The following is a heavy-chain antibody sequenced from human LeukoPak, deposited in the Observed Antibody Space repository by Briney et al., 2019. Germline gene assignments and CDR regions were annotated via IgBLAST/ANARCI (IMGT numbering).Heavy chain of an antibody. CDR2: IYHSGST. CDR3: AREGSGYSYGSLGY. J-gene: IGHJ4*02. V-gene: IGHV4-4*02. D-gene: IGHD5-18*01. Sequence: SGTLSLTCAVSGGSISSSNWWSWVRQPPGKGLEWIGEIYHSGSTNYNPSLKSRVTISVDKSKNQFSLKLSSVTAADTAVYYCAREGSGYSYGSLGYWGQGILVTVSS. CDR1: GGSISSSNW.